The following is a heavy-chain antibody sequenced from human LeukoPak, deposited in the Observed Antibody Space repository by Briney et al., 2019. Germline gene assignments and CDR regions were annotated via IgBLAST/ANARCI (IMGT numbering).Heavy chain of an antibody. V-gene: IGHV1-18*01. CDR2: ISTYNDNT. CDR1: GYTFNNYG. D-gene: IGHD1-26*01. Sequence: ASVKVSCKASGYTFNNYGINWVRQAPGQGLEWMGWISTYNDNTNYAQKIKGRVTMTTDTSTSTAYMELRSLTSDDTAVYYCARVVFEVGFQFDFWGQGTLVTVSS. J-gene: IGHJ4*02. CDR3: ARVVFEVGFQFDF.